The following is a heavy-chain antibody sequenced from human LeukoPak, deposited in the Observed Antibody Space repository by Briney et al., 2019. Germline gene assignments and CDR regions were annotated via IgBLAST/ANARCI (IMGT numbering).Heavy chain of an antibody. D-gene: IGHD3-10*01. CDR3: ARGRGSENVNWFDP. V-gene: IGHV4-4*07. CDR2: IYTSGST. Sequence: SETLSLTCTVSGGSISSYYWSWIRQPAGKGLEWIGRIYTSGSTNYNPSLKSRVTMSVDTSKNQFSLKLSSVTAADPAVYYCARGRGSENVNWFDPWGQGTLVTVSS. J-gene: IGHJ5*02. CDR1: GGSISSYY.